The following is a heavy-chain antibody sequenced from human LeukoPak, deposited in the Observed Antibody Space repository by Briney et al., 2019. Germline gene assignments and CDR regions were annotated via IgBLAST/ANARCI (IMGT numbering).Heavy chain of an antibody. V-gene: IGHV3-30*02. CDR3: VRDLGYDRSGIWQKYFDY. CDR1: GFTFSSYG. J-gene: IGHJ4*02. CDR2: IRYDGSNK. D-gene: IGHD3-22*01. Sequence: GGSLRLSCAAPGFTFSSYGMHWVRQAPGKGLEWVAFIRYDGSNKYYADSVKGRFTISRDNSKNTLYLQMNSLRPEDTAVYYCVRDLGYDRSGIWQKYFDYWGQGTLVTVSS.